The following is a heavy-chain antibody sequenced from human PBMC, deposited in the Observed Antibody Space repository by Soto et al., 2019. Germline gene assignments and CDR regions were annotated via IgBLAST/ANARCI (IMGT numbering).Heavy chain of an antibody. CDR1: GHTFKSYA. J-gene: IGHJ4*02. V-gene: IGHV1-3*01. CDR3: AKDTYYYDRSGYYTYDH. Sequence: GASVKVSCKTSGHTFKSYALHWVRQAPGQRLEWMGWINAGNSNTKYSQNFQDRVTITWDTTASTVYMELTSLRAEDTAVYYCAKDTYYYDRSGYYTYDHWGQGTQVTVSS. D-gene: IGHD3-22*01. CDR2: INAGNSNT.